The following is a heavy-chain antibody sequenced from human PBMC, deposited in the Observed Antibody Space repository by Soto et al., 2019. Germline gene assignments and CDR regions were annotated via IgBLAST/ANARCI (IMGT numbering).Heavy chain of an antibody. Sequence: SETLSLTCTVSGGSISSYYWSWIRQPPGKGLEWIGYVSYSGSTTYNPSLKSRVIVSIDTSKNQFSLKLTSVTAADTAVYYCARQGYYDLLSGYYLFDYWGQGILVTVSS. D-gene: IGHD3-3*01. CDR2: VSYSGST. CDR1: GGSISSYY. J-gene: IGHJ4*02. V-gene: IGHV4-59*08. CDR3: ARQGYYDLLSGYYLFDY.